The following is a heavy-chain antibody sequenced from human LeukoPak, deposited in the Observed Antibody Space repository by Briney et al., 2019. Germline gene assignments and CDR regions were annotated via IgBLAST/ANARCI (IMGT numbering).Heavy chain of an antibody. D-gene: IGHD4-17*01. Sequence: SETLSLTCTVSGGSISTYSWNWIRQPAGKGLEWIGRIFPSGSTKYHPSLKSRVTMSVDTSKNHFSLKLSSVSAADTAVYYCARDDYGDYSNWFDPWGQGTLVTVSS. V-gene: IGHV4-4*07. CDR3: ARDDYGDYSNWFDP. CDR1: GGSISTYS. CDR2: IFPSGST. J-gene: IGHJ5*02.